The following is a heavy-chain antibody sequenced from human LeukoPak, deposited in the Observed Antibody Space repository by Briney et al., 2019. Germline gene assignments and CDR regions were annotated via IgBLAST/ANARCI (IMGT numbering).Heavy chain of an antibody. Sequence: ASVKVSCKASGGTFSSYAISWVRQAPGQGLEWMGGIIPIFGTANYAQKFQGRVTITADKSTSTAYMELSSLRSEDTAVYYCARTYYDSSGYYYGGWFDPWGQGTLVTVSS. J-gene: IGHJ5*02. D-gene: IGHD3-22*01. V-gene: IGHV1-69*06. CDR2: IIPIFGTA. CDR1: GGTFSSYA. CDR3: ARTYYDSSGYYYGGWFDP.